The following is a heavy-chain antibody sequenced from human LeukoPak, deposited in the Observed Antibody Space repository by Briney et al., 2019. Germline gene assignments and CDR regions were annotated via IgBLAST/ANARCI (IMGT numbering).Heavy chain of an antibody. J-gene: IGHJ4*02. D-gene: IGHD3-10*01. CDR2: ISSSSSYI. CDR3: AREPMVGLDY. CDR1: GFTFSSYS. V-gene: IGHV3-21*01. Sequence: GGSLRLSCAASGFTFSSYSMNWVRQAPGKGLEWVSSISSSSSYIYYAASVKGRFTISRDNAKNALYQQMNSLRAEDTAVYYCAREPMVGLDYWGQGTLVTVSS.